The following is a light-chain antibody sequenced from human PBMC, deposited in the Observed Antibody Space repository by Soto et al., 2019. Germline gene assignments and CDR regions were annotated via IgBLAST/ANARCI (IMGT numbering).Light chain of an antibody. CDR3: QKYNSYFFT. CDR1: QTIDCW. CDR2: RAS. V-gene: IGKV1-5*03. Sequence: DIQMTQSPSTLSASVGDRVNITCRASQTIDCWLSWYQQKPGKAPKLLVSRASDLQTGFPSRFSGSGSGTEFTLTISSRHTDDFATYYCQKYNSYFFTFGPGTKVDVK. J-gene: IGKJ3*01.